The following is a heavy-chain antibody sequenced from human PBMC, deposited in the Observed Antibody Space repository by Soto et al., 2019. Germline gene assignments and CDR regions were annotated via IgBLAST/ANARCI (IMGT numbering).Heavy chain of an antibody. CDR2: TYYRSKWYK. CDR3: ARERYGDYGRGTFDI. J-gene: IGHJ3*02. CDR1: GDSVYNNTTA. D-gene: IGHD4-17*01. V-gene: IGHV6-1*01. Sequence: KTPAVPRAISGDSVYNNTTAWNWVSQSPSRGLEWLGRTYYRSKWYKDYAVSVKRRIIINPDPTKNQFSLQPNFVAPDDAAVYYCARERYGDYGRGTFDIWGQGTMVTVSS.